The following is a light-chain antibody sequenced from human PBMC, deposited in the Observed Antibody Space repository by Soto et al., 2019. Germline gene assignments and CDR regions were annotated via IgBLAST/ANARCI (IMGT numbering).Light chain of an antibody. CDR3: QSYDSSLSVV. V-gene: IGLV1-40*01. Sequence: QSVLTQPPSVSGAPGQRVTISCTGSSSNIAAGYDVHWYQHLPGTAPKLLIYANSNRPSGVPDRFSGSKSATSASLAITGLQTDDEADYSCQSYDSSLSVVFGGGTKLTVL. CDR2: ANS. CDR1: SSNIAAGYD. J-gene: IGLJ2*01.